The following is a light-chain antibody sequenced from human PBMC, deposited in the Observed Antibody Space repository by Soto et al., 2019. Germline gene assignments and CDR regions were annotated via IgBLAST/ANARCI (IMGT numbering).Light chain of an antibody. CDR1: QSFSSN. CDR2: GAS. Sequence: EIVMTQSPATLSVSPGERATLSCRASQSFSSNLAWYQQKPGQAPRLLIYGASTRATGVPARFSGSGSGTEFTLTSSSLQSDAFAVYYCQPYNNWPLTFGGGTKVEIK. J-gene: IGKJ4*01. CDR3: QPYNNWPLT. V-gene: IGKV3-15*01.